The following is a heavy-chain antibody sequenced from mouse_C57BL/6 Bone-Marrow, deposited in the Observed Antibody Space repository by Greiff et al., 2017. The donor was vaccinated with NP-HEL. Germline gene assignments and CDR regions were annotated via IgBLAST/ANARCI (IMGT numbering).Heavy chain of an antibody. V-gene: IGHV1-69*01. CDR1: GYTFTSYW. Sequence: QVQLQQSGAELVMPGASVKLSCKASGYTFTSYWMHWVKQRPGQGLEWIGEIDPSDSYTNYNQKFKGKSTLTVDKSSSTAYMQLSSLTSEDSAVYYCARYDYDGYYFDYWGQGTTLTVSS. J-gene: IGHJ2*01. D-gene: IGHD2-4*01. CDR3: ARYDYDGYYFDY. CDR2: IDPSDSYT.